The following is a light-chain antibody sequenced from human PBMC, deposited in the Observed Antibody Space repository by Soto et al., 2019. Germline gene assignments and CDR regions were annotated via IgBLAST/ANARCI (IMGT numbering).Light chain of an antibody. CDR1: SRDGGSYNL. Sequence: QSVLTQPASVSWVPGQSITISCTGTSRDGGSYNLVSWYQQLPGKAPKLIIYEVNERPSGISDRFSGSKSGNTASLTISGLQGEDEADYYCCSYVGSSILMFGGGTKVTV. J-gene: IGLJ3*02. CDR3: CSYVGSSILM. CDR2: EVN. V-gene: IGLV2-23*02.